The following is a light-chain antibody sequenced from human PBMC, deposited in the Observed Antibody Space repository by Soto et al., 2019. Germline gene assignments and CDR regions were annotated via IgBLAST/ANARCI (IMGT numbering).Light chain of an antibody. CDR3: CSYAGTYTQWV. J-gene: IGLJ3*02. V-gene: IGLV2-11*01. Sequence: QSALPQPRSVSGSPGQAVTISCTGTSSDVGGYNYVSWYQQHPGKAPKLVIYDVSKRPSGVPDRFSGSKSGNTASLTVSGLQAEDEADYSCCSYAGTYTQWVFGGGTKLTVL. CDR1: SSDVGGYNY. CDR2: DVS.